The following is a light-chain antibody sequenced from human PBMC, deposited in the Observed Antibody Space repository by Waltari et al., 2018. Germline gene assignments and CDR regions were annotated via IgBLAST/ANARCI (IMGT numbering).Light chain of an antibody. V-gene: IGLV10-54*04. CDR3: STWDNSLKTYI. CDR1: SKDVGNQG. J-gene: IGLJ1*01. CDR2: RDN. Sequence: QAGLTQPPSVSRALRQTATLTCTGNSKDVGNQGAAWLQQHQGHPPKLLPYRDNRRPSGISERFSASRSGNTASLTITELQPEDEADYYCSTWDNSLKTYIFGTGTKVTVL.